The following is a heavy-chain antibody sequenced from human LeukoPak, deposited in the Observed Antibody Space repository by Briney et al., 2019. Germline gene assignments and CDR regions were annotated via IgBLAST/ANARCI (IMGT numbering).Heavy chain of an antibody. CDR2: INPNSGGT. CDR1: GYTFTGYY. Sequence: ASVKVSCKASGYTFTGYYMHWVRQAPGQGLEWMGWINPNSGGTNYAQKFQGRVTMTRDTSISTAYMELSRLRSDDTAVYYCARDYIWRYYDSSGYYLFDYWGQGTLVTVSS. CDR3: ARDYIWRYYDSSGYYLFDY. J-gene: IGHJ4*02. V-gene: IGHV1-2*02. D-gene: IGHD3-22*01.